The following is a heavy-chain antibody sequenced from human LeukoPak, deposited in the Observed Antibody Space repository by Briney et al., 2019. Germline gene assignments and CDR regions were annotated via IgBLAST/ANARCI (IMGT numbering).Heavy chain of an antibody. CDR1: GYSFTSYW. J-gene: IGHJ6*02. CDR2: IDPSDSYT. Sequence: GESLRISCKGSGYSFTSYWISWVRQMPGKGLEWMGRIDPSDSYTNYSPSFQGHVTISADKSISTAYLQWSSLKASDTAMYYCARASDYDFWSGYGSYYYYGMDVWGQGTTVTVSS. V-gene: IGHV5-10-1*01. D-gene: IGHD3-3*01. CDR3: ARASDYDFWSGYGSYYYYGMDV.